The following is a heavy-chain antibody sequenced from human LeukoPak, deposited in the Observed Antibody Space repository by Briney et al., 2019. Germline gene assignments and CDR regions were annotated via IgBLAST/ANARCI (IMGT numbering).Heavy chain of an antibody. CDR3: AREESSQQLVHKGFDH. CDR1: GFTFSSYG. CDR2: IWYDGSNK. Sequence: PGGSLRLSCAASGFTFSSYGMHWVRQAPGKGLEWVAVIWYDGSNKYYADSVKGRFTISRDNSKNTLYLQMNSLRAEDTAVYYCAREESSQQLVHKGFDHWGQGTLVTVSS. J-gene: IGHJ4*02. D-gene: IGHD6-13*01. V-gene: IGHV3-33*01.